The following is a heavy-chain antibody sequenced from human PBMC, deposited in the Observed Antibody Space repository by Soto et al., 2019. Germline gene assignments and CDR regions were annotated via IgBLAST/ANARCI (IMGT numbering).Heavy chain of an antibody. CDR1: GASFNDNH. CDR3: ARGPRNAPMIRGIIGFFGP. CDR2: ISHAEDT. Sequence: NPSETLSLTCNVSGASFNDNHWSWIRQSPGKGLDWIGDISHAEDTYYNPSLKSRLVISVDTSKSQFSLRLSSVTAADTAVYYCARGPRNAPMIRGIIGFFGPRGKGTLVTVSS. J-gene: IGHJ5*02. D-gene: IGHD3-10*01. V-gene: IGHV4-34*01.